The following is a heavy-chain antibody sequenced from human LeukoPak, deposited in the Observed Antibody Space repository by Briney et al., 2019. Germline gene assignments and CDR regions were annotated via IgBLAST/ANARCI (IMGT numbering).Heavy chain of an antibody. CDR3: AAGVVYAVVVPAQYYYYYGMDV. Sequence: VASVKVSCKASVFTFTSSAVQWVRQARGQRLEWIGWIVVGSGNTNYAQKFQERVTITRDMSTSTAYMELSSLRSEDTAVYYCAAGVVYAVVVPAQYYYYYGMDVWGQGTTVTVSS. V-gene: IGHV1-58*01. J-gene: IGHJ6*02. CDR2: IVVGSGNT. D-gene: IGHD2-2*01. CDR1: VFTFTSSA.